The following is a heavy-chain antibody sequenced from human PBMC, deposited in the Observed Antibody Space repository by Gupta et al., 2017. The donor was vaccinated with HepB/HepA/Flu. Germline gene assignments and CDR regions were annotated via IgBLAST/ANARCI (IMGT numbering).Heavy chain of an antibody. V-gene: IGHV3-23*01. D-gene: IGHD4-23*01. J-gene: IGHJ4*02. CDR1: GFSFSSYA. CDR2: ISGSSYST. Sequence: EVQLLQSGGGLVQPGGSLRLSCAAFGFSFSSYAMSWVRQAPGKGLEWVSFISGSSYSTYYADSVKGRFTISRDNSKNTLYLQMNSLRAEDTAEYYCAKDQLPSDHWGQGTLVTVSS. CDR3: AKDQLPSDH.